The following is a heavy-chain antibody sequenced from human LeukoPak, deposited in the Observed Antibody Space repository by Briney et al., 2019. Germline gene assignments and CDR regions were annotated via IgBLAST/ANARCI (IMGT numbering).Heavy chain of an antibody. D-gene: IGHD3-9*01. CDR3: ARGGDDILTGPTPLY. Sequence: SETLSLTCAVHGGSFSDYYWSWIRQPPGKGLEWIGEINHSGSTNYNPSLKSRVTISVDTSKNQFSLKLSSVTAADTAVYYCARGGDDILTGPTPLYWGQGTLVTVSS. J-gene: IGHJ4*02. CDR2: INHSGST. CDR1: GGSFSDYY. V-gene: IGHV4-34*01.